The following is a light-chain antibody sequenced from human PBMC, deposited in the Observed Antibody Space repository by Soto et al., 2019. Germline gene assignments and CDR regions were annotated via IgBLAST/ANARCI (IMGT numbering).Light chain of an antibody. CDR1: QSVSSSY. V-gene: IGKV3-20*01. CDR2: GAS. J-gene: IGKJ4*01. CDR3: QQYDNSPLT. Sequence: DIVLTQSPGTLSLSPGERATLSCRASQSVSSSYLAWYQQKPGQAPRLLIYGASNRATGIPDRFSGSGSGTDFTLTISRLEPEDFAVYYCQQYDNSPLTFGGGSMV.